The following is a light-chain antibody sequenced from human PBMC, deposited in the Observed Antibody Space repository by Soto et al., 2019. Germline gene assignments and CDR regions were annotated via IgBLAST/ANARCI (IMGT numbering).Light chain of an antibody. J-gene: IGKJ2*01. CDR1: QTVSDN. CDR3: QQYNIWPPLYT. V-gene: IGKV3-15*01. Sequence: EIVLTQSPATLSASPGERATLSCTASQTVSDNLAWYQQKPGQSPRLLIYGASTRATDIPVRFSGSGSGTEFTLTISSLQSEDFAVYYCQQYNIWPPLYTFGQGTKL. CDR2: GAS.